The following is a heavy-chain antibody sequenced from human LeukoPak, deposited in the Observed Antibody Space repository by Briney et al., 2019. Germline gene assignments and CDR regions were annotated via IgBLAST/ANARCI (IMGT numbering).Heavy chain of an antibody. D-gene: IGHD4-17*01. Sequence: GESLRLSCAASGFTFSSYWMSWVRQAPGKGLEWVANIKQDGSEKYYVGSVKGRFTISRDNAKNSLYLQMNSLRAEDTAVYYCARHPTVTRYYFDYWGQGTLVTVSS. CDR3: ARHPTVTRYYFDY. CDR1: GFTFSSYW. V-gene: IGHV3-7*01. J-gene: IGHJ4*02. CDR2: IKQDGSEK.